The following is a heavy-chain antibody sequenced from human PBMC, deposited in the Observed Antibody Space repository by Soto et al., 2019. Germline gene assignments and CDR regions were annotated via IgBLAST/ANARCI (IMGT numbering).Heavy chain of an antibody. J-gene: IGHJ4*02. CDR3: ARSAVSPFGGLIGPFDY. D-gene: IGHD3-16*02. CDR2: ISPYNGNT. V-gene: IGHV1-18*01. CDR1: GYTFTNFG. Sequence: ASVKVSCKASGYTFTNFGISWVRQAPGQGLEWMGWISPYNGNTNYAQKFQGRVTMTRDTSTSTAYMEVRRLGFDDTAVYYCARSAVSPFGGLIGPFDYWGQGNLVTV.